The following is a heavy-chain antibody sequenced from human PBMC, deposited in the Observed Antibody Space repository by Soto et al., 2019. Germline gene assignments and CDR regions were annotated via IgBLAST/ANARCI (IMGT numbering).Heavy chain of an antibody. Sequence: PSETLSITCTFSVGSISIGGYCWSWIRQHPGKGTERIGYIYYSGSTYYNPSLKSRVTISVDTSKNQFSLKLSSVTAADTAVYYCARDNCSGGSCYQNYYYYGTDVWGQGTTVTVSS. CDR1: VGSISIGGYC. V-gene: IGHV4-31*03. CDR2: IYYSGST. D-gene: IGHD2-15*01. CDR3: ARDNCSGGSCYQNYYYYGTDV. J-gene: IGHJ6*01.